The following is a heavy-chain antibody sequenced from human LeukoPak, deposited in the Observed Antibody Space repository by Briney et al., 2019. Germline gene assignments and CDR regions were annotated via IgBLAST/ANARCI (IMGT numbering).Heavy chain of an antibody. V-gene: IGHV3-69-1*02. CDR3: ARELRRISGDGFDI. Sequence: PGGSLRLSCAASGFIFDDHGMSWVRQAPGKGLEWLSYIGNDDTIYYADSVKGRFTISRDNAKNSLYLEMNSLRVEDTAVYYCARELRRISGDGFDIWGQGTMVTVSS. CDR1: GFIFDDHG. D-gene: IGHD3-10*01. CDR2: IGNDDTI. J-gene: IGHJ3*02.